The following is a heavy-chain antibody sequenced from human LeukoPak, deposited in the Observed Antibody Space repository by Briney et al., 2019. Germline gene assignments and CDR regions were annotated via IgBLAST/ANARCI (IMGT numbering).Heavy chain of an antibody. Sequence: SETLSLTCTVSAGSISSNRYYWGWIRQPPGKGLEWIGNIFYSGSAYYNPSLKSRVTISVDTSKNQFSLKLSSVTAADTAVYYCARISSGYFYWFDPWGQGTLVTVSS. D-gene: IGHD3-22*01. CDR1: AGSISSNRYY. CDR3: ARISSGYFYWFDP. CDR2: IFYSGSA. J-gene: IGHJ5*02. V-gene: IGHV4-39*07.